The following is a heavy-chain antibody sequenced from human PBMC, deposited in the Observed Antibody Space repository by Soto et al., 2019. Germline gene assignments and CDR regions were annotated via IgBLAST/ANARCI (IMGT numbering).Heavy chain of an antibody. CDR1: GGSISNFH. Sequence: PSETLSLTCNVSGGSISNFHLSWIRQPPGKGLEWIGYIYYSGNYYNPSLTSRVSMSLDKSKNQFSLHLKSVTAADTALYFCALGGYNYGRPFDFWGQGTRVTV. V-gene: IGHV4-59*01. D-gene: IGHD5-18*01. CDR3: ALGGYNYGRPFDF. J-gene: IGHJ4*02. CDR2: IYYSGN.